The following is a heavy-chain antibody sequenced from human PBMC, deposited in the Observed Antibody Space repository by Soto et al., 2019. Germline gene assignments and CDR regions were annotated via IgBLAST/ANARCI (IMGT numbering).Heavy chain of an antibody. CDR3: AREGQEGRGYSYGGLYY. CDR1: GGSISSGGYY. Sequence: QEQLQESGPGLVKPSQTLSLTCTVSGGSISSGGYYWSWIRQHPGKGLEWIGYIYYSGSTYYNPSLKSRVTISVDTSKNQFSLKLSSVTAADTAVYYCAREGQEGRGYSYGGLYYWGQGTLVTVSS. D-gene: IGHD5-18*01. V-gene: IGHV4-31*03. CDR2: IYYSGST. J-gene: IGHJ4*02.